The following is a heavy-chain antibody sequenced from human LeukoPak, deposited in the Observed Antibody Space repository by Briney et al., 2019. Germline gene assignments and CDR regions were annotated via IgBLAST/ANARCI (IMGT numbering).Heavy chain of an antibody. Sequence: GGALKLPWAALWFPFRSFALSLVRPASGKGLGWVSAISAGGGSTYYADSVKGRFTISRDNSKNTLYLQMNSLKAEDTAIYYCTKGYSNSAKFDCWGQGTLVTVSS. J-gene: IGHJ4*02. D-gene: IGHD5-12*01. V-gene: IGHV3-23*01. CDR2: ISAGGGST. CDR3: TKGYSNSAKFDC. CDR1: WFPFRSFA.